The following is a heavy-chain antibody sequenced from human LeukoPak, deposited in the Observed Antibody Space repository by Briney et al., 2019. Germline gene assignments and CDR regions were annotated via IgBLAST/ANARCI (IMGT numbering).Heavy chain of an antibody. J-gene: IGHJ4*02. Sequence: ASVKVSCKVSGYTLTELSMHWVRQAPGQGLEWMGWINPNSGGTNYAQKFQGRVTMTRYTSISTAYMELSRLRSDDTAVYYCARGGLYYYDSSGYYGYWGQGTLVTVSS. D-gene: IGHD3-22*01. CDR1: GYTLTELS. CDR3: ARGGLYYYDSSGYYGY. CDR2: INPNSGGT. V-gene: IGHV1-2*02.